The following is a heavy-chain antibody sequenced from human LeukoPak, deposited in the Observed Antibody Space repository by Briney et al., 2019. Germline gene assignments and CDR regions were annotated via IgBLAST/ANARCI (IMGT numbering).Heavy chain of an antibody. CDR2: MNPNSGNT. D-gene: IGHD2-2*01. J-gene: IGHJ4*02. V-gene: IGHV1-8*03. CDR1: GYTFTSYD. CDR3: AGGRRRRDIVVVPATWPMGY. Sequence: GASVKVSCKASGYTFTSYDINWVRQATGQGLEWMGWMNPNSGNTGYAQKFQGRVTITRNTSISTAYMELSSLRSEDTAVYYCAGGRRRRDIVVVPATWPMGYWGQGTLVTVSS.